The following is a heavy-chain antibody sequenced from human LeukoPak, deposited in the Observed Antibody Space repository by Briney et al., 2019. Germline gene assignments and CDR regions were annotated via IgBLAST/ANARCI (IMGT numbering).Heavy chain of an antibody. D-gene: IGHD4-17*01. CDR1: GFTFSYYG. CDR3: ARDGGPTTEDYGDYVSRYFDY. CDR2: ISYDGTNK. J-gene: IGHJ4*02. Sequence: PGGSLRLSCAASGFTFSYYGMHWVRQAPGKGLEWVTVISYDGTNKYYADSVKGRFTISRDNSKNTLYLQMNSLRAEDTAVYYCARDGGPTTEDYGDYVSRYFDYWGQGTLVTVSS. V-gene: IGHV3-30*03.